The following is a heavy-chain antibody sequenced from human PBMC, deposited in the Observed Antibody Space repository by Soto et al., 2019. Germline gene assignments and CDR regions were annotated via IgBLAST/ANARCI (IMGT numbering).Heavy chain of an antibody. J-gene: IGHJ4*02. CDR1: GFTISSYA. CDR2: IWYDGSNT. CDR3: ARDFSMVIVAPGY. Sequence: GGSMRLSCAASGFTISSYAMHWVRQAPGKGLEWVGFIWYDGSNTFYAESVKGRFTISRDNSKNTVYLQINALRAEDTAVYYCARDFSMVIVAPGYWGQGTQVTVSS. V-gene: IGHV3-33*01. D-gene: IGHD5-12*01.